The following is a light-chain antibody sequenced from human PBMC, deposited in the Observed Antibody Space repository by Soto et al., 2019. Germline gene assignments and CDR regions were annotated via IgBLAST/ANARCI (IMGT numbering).Light chain of an antibody. Sequence: EIVLTQSPGTLSLSPGERATLSCRASERLSSVYLAWYQQRPGQPPRLLIYGASNRATGIPDRFSGSGSGTDFTLFINRLEPEDVAIYYCQQYGGSPRITFGQGTRLEIK. J-gene: IGKJ5*01. V-gene: IGKV3-20*01. CDR3: QQYGGSPRIT. CDR2: GAS. CDR1: ERLSSVY.